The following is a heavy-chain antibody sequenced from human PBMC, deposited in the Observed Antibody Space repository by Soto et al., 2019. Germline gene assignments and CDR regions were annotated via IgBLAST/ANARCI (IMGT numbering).Heavy chain of an antibody. CDR2: INHSGNT. CDR1: GGSFSGYY. J-gene: IGHJ6*02. CDR3: ARGKYYYYYYAMDV. D-gene: IGHD2-2*01. Sequence: SETLSLTCAVYGGSFSGYYWSWIRQSPGKGLEWIGEINHSGNTNYNPSLKSRVTISVDTSKNQFSPKLSSVTAADTAMYYCARGKYYYYYYAMDVWGQRTTVTVSS. V-gene: IGHV4-34*01.